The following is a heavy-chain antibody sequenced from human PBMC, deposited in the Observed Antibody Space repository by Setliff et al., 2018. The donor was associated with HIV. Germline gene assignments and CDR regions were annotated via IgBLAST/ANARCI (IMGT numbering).Heavy chain of an antibody. CDR1: GYSFTSYW. CDR2: IYPGDSDT. V-gene: IGHV5-51*01. D-gene: IGHD3-10*01. Sequence: ESLKISCKGSGYSFTSYWIAWLRQMPGKGLEWMGIIYPGDSDTRYSPSFQGHVTISADKSISTAYLQWSSLKASDTAMYYCARHGQYGSGSYYNRPFDFWGQGTLVTVSS. J-gene: IGHJ4*02. CDR3: ARHGQYGSGSYYNRPFDF.